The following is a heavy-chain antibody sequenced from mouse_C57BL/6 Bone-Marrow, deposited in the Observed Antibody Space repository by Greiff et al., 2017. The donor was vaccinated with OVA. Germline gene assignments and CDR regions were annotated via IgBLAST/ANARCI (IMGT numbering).Heavy chain of an antibody. Sequence: VSGPGLVKPSQSLSLTCSVTGYSITSGYYWNWIRQFPGNKLEWMGYISYDGSNNYNPSLKNRISITRDTSKNQFFLKLNSVTTEDTATYYCASFITTVFFDVWGTGTTVTVSS. D-gene: IGHD1-1*01. CDR2: ISYDGSN. CDR3: ASFITTVFFDV. V-gene: IGHV3-6*01. J-gene: IGHJ1*03. CDR1: GYSITSGYY.